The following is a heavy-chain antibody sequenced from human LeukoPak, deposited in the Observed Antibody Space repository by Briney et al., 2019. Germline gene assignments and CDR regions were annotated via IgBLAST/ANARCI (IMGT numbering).Heavy chain of an antibody. J-gene: IGHJ4*02. Sequence: SETLSLTCTVSGGSISSSSYCWGWIRQPPGKGLEWIGSIYYSGSTYYNPSLKSRVTISVDTSKNQFSLKLSSVTAADTAVYYCARSAEYYYDSSGYQARYYFDYWGQGTLVTVSS. D-gene: IGHD3-22*01. V-gene: IGHV4-39*01. CDR2: IYYSGST. CDR3: ARSAEYYYDSSGYQARYYFDY. CDR1: GGSISSSSYC.